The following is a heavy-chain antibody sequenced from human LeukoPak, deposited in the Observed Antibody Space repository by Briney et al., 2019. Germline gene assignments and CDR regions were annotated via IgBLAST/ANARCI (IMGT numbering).Heavy chain of an antibody. Sequence: ASVKVSCKASVGTFSTYAISWVRQAPGQGLEWMGRIIPVLGVANYAQKFQGRVTISADKSTSTAYMEVSSLRSEDTAVYFSATGIGTLWSGYYHDYWGQGTLVTVSS. J-gene: IGHJ4*02. V-gene: IGHV1-69*04. CDR1: VGTFSTYA. D-gene: IGHD3-3*01. CDR3: ATGIGTLWSGYYHDY. CDR2: IIPVLGVA.